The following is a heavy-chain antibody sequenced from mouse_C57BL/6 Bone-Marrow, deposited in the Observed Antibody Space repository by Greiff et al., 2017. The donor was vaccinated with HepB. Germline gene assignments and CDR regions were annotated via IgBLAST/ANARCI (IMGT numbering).Heavy chain of an antibody. D-gene: IGHD6-1*01. V-gene: IGHV1-82*01. CDR3: ARRQSSYYYAMDY. CDR2: IYPGDGDT. J-gene: IGHJ4*01. Sequence: VQLQQSGPELVKPGASVKISCKASGYAFSSSWMNWVKQRPGKGLEWIGRIYPGDGDTNYNGKFKGKATLTADKSSSTAYMQLSSLTSEDSAVYYCARRQSSYYYAMDYWGQGTSVTVSS. CDR1: GYAFSSSW.